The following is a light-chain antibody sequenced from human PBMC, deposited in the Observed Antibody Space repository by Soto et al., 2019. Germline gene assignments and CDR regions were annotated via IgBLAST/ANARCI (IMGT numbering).Light chain of an antibody. Sequence: DIQLTPSPSFLSSSVGGRVTITCRASQGISRYLSWYQQKPGKAPNLLIYAASTLQSGVPSRFSGSGSGTEFTLTISSLQPEDFATYYCQQLNGYPITFGQGTRLEMK. CDR1: QGISRY. CDR3: QQLNGYPIT. CDR2: AAS. V-gene: IGKV1-9*01. J-gene: IGKJ5*01.